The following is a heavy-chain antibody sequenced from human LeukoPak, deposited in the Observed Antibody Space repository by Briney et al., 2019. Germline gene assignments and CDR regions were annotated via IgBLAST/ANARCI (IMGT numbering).Heavy chain of an antibody. V-gene: IGHV4-59*01. D-gene: IGHD3-22*01. CDR3: ARDPFATMIVANDAFDI. CDR1: GGSISSYY. CDR2: IYSSGTT. Sequence: SETLSLTCTVSGGSISSYYWSWIRQPPGKGLEWIGYIYSSGTTNYNPSLKSRVTISVDTSKNQFSLSLSSVTAADTAVYYCARDPFATMIVANDAFDIWGQGTMVTVSS. J-gene: IGHJ3*02.